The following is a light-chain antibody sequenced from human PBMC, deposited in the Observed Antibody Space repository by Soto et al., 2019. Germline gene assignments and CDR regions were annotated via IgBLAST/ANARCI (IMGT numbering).Light chain of an antibody. J-gene: IGKJ1*01. V-gene: IGKV3-15*01. CDR2: GSS. CDR1: QSVNSD. Sequence: ETVMTQSPATLSVSPGERVTLSCRASQSVNSDLAWSQKKAGQAPRLLIYGSSTRATGIPARFSGGGSGTEFTLTISSLQSEDFAVYYCQQNDNLPRTFGQGTKVEMK. CDR3: QQNDNLPRT.